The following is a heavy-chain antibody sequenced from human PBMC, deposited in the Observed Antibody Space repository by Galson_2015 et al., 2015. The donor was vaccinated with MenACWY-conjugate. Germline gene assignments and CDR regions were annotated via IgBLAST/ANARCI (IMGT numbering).Heavy chain of an antibody. CDR2: IYYSGST. CDR3: ARRGRADAFDM. V-gene: IGHV4-39*01. CDR1: GDSISSDNFY. J-gene: IGHJ3*02. Sequence: ETLSLTCTVSGDSISSDNFYWGWIRQPPGKGLEWIGSIYYSGSTYYSPSVKSRVTISVDTSRNQFSLRLSSLTAADAAVYYCARRGRADAFDMWGQGTMVTVSA.